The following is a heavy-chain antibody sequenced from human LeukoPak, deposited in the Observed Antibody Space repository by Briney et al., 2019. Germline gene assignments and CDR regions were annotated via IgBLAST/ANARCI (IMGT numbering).Heavy chain of an antibody. D-gene: IGHD3-22*01. J-gene: IGHJ3*02. CDR3: AKDEIVFYYDSSGYYYPGAFDI. Sequence: PGGSLRLSCAASGFTFSSYWMHWVRQAPGKGLVWVSRINSDGSTTSYADSVKGRFTISRDNAKNTLYLQMNSLRAEDTAVYYCAKDEIVFYYDSSGYYYPGAFDIWGQGTMVTVSS. CDR1: GFTFSSYW. CDR2: INSDGSTT. V-gene: IGHV3-74*01.